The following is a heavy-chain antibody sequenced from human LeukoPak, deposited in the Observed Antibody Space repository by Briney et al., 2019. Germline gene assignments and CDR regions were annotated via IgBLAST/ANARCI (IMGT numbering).Heavy chain of an antibody. D-gene: IGHD6-13*01. J-gene: IGHJ6*03. CDR2: IYTSGNT. CDR3: ARDRRGAPGTQYYYYYYMDV. CDR1: GGSISSCY. V-gene: IGHV4-4*07. Sequence: SETLSLTCTVSGGSISSCYWSWIRQPAGKGLEWIGRIYTSGNTNYNPSLKSRVTMSVDTPKNQFSLKLSSVTAADTAVYYCARDRRGAPGTQYYYYYYMDVWGKGTTVTVS.